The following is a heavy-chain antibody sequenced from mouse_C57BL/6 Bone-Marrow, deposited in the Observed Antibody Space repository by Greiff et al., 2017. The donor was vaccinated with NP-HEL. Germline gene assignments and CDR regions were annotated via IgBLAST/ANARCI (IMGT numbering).Heavy chain of an antibody. V-gene: IGHV1-64*01. CDR1: GYTFTSYW. CDR3: ARLRDGYYWYFDV. J-gene: IGHJ1*03. CDR2: IHPNSGST. D-gene: IGHD2-3*01. Sequence: QVQLQPGAELVKPGASVKLSCKASGYTFTSYWMHWVKQRPGQGLEWIGMIHPNSGSTNYNEKFKSKATLTVDKSSSTAYMQLSSLTSEDSAVYYCARLRDGYYWYFDVWGTGTTVTVSS.